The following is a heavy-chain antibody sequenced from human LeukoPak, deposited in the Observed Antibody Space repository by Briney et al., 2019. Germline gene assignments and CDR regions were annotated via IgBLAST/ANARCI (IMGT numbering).Heavy chain of an antibody. CDR3: ARGWFGEFIPDPGNYGMDV. D-gene: IGHD3-10*01. J-gene: IGHJ6*02. CDR1: GFTFSSYS. Sequence: GGSLRLSCAASGFTFSSYSMNWVRQAPGKGLEWVSYISSSSSTIYYADSVKGRFTISRDNAKNSLYLQMNSLRDEDTAVYYCARGWFGEFIPDPGNYGMDVWGQGTTVTVSS. CDR2: ISSSSSTI. V-gene: IGHV3-48*02.